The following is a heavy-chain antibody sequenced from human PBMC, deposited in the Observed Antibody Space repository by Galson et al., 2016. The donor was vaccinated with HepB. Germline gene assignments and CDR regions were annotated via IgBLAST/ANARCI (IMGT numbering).Heavy chain of an antibody. Sequence: SLRLSCAVSGFSVSQNYMPWVRQAPGKGLEWLSVIYSGNNAYYADSVKGRFAISRDNFGNTLHLQINSLRAEDTAGYYCARAGSRVGFYLRFGFFDSWGQGTLVTVSS. CDR2: IYSGNNA. J-gene: IGHJ4*02. CDR3: ARAGSRVGFYLRFGFFDS. CDR1: GFSVSQNY. V-gene: IGHV3-53*01. D-gene: IGHD3-10*01.